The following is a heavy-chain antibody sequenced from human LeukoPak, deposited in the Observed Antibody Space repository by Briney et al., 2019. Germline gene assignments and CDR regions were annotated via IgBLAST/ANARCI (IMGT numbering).Heavy chain of an antibody. Sequence: PGGSLRLSCAASGFTFNSYAMSWVRQAPGKGLEWVSVISGSGGSTYYADSVKGRFTISRDNSRNTLYLQMKSLRTEDTAVYYCAKGYGWEASYYYYYMDVWGKGTTVTISS. V-gene: IGHV3-23*01. CDR2: ISGSGGST. CDR3: AKGYGWEASYYYYYMDV. J-gene: IGHJ6*03. CDR1: GFTFNSYA. D-gene: IGHD1-26*01.